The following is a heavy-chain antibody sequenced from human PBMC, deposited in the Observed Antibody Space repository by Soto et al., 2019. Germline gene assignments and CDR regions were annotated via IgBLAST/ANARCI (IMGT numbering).Heavy chain of an antibody. V-gene: IGHV3-23*01. J-gene: IGHJ4*02. D-gene: IGHD3-10*01. CDR1: GFTFNNYA. CDR3: AKGRGGSGSLTPRVDF. CDR2: ISGGGDTT. Sequence: EVQLLESGGGLVQPGGSLRLSCAASGFTFNNYAMTWVRQAPGKGLELVSAISGGGDTTSYADSVKGRFTVSRDGSKNTLYLQMSSLRAEDPALYYCAKGRGGSGSLTPRVDFWGQGTLVTVSS.